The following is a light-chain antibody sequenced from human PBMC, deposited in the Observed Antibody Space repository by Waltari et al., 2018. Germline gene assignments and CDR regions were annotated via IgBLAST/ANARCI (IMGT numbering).Light chain of an antibody. V-gene: IGKV1-5*03. CDR1: QSIPRW. CDR2: KAS. Sequence: DIQMTQSPSTLSASVGDRVTITCRASQSIPRWLAWYQQKPGKAPKLLIYKASILESGVPSRFSGGGSATEFTLTISSLQPDDFATYYCQHYDSYSATFGGGTKVEIK. J-gene: IGKJ4*02. CDR3: QHYDSYSAT.